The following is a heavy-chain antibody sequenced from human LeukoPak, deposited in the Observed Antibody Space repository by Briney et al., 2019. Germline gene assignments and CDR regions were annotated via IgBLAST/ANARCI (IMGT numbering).Heavy chain of an antibody. D-gene: IGHD2-2*01. CDR2: IYTSGST. CDR1: GGSISSYY. J-gene: IGHJ6*03. Sequence: SETLSLTCTVSGGSISSYYWSWIRQPAGKGLEWIGRIYTSGSTNYNPSLKSRVTMSVDTSKNQFSLKLSSVTAADTAVYYCARDWEDIVVVPAATKTSYYYYYYMDVWGKGTTVTVSS. CDR3: ARDWEDIVVVPAATKTSYYYYYYMDV. V-gene: IGHV4-4*07.